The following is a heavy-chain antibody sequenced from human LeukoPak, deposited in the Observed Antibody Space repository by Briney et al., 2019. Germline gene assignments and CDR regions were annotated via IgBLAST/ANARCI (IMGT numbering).Heavy chain of an antibody. CDR3: ARDGQAVAGYFDY. J-gene: IGHJ4*02. V-gene: IGHV3-30-3*01. CDR1: GFTFSSYA. CDR2: ISYDGSNK. Sequence: GRSLRLSCAASGFTFSSYAMHWVRQAPGKGLEWVAVISYDGSNKYYADSVKGRFTISRDNSKDTLYLQMNSLRAEDTAVYYCARDGQAVAGYFDYWGQGTLVTVSS. D-gene: IGHD6-19*01.